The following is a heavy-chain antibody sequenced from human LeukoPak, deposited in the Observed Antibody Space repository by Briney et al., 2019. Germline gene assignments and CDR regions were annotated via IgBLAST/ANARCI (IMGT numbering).Heavy chain of an antibody. J-gene: IGHJ3*02. V-gene: IGHV3-53*01. CDR2: IYSGGST. CDR3: AKVGGYKDGDAFDI. Sequence: QPGGSLRLSCAASGFTVSSNYMSWVRQAPGKGLEWVSVIYSGGSTYYADSVKGRFTISRDNSKNTLYLQMNSLRAEDTAVYYCAKVGGYKDGDAFDIWGQGTMVTVSS. CDR1: GFTVSSNY. D-gene: IGHD5-24*01.